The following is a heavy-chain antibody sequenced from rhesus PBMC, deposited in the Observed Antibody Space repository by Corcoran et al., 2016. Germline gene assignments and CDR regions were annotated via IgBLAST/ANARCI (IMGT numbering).Heavy chain of an antibody. V-gene: IGHV4-106*01. J-gene: IGHJ3*01. D-gene: IGHD6-13*01. CDR1: GGSISDDYY. CDR3: ARPYSSWTDDAFDF. Sequence: QVQLQESGPGLVKPSETLSLTCAVSGGSISDDYYWSWIRQPPGKGLEWIGYIYGSVGGTNYNPSLKNRVTISIDTSKNQFSLKLSSVTAADTAVYYCARPYSSWTDDAFDFWGQGLRVTVSS. CDR2: IYGSVGGT.